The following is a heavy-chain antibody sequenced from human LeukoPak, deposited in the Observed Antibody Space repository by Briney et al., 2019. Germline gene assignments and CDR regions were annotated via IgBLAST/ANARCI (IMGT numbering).Heavy chain of an antibody. D-gene: IGHD3-22*01. CDR2: ISYDGSNK. V-gene: IGHV3-30-3*01. J-gene: IGHJ4*02. Sequence: GGSLRLSCAASGFTFSSYEMNWVRQAPGKGLEWVAVISYDGSNKYYADSVKGRFTISRDNSKNTLYLQMNSLRAEDTAVYYCARDGYDSSGLFDYWGQGTLVTVSS. CDR3: ARDGYDSSGLFDY. CDR1: GFTFSSYE.